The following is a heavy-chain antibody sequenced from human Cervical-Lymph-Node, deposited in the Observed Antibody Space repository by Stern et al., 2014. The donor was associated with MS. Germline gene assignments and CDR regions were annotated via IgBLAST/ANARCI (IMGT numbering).Heavy chain of an antibody. CDR1: GGTFSSYA. CDR2: IIPILGTA. V-gene: IGHV1-69*01. J-gene: IGHJ4*02. Sequence: VHLEESGADVKKPGSSVKVSCKASGGTFSSYAISWVRQAPGQGLEWMGGIIPILGTANYAQKFKGRVTITADESTSTAYMELSSLRSEDTAVYYCARPDYYDSSFRYWGQGTLVTVSS. D-gene: IGHD3-22*01. CDR3: ARPDYYDSSFRY.